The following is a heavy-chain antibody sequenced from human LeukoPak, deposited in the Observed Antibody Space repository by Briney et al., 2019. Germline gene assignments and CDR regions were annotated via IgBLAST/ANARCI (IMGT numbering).Heavy chain of an antibody. CDR1: GFTFSSYA. V-gene: IGHV3-23*01. CDR2: ISGSGGST. D-gene: IGHD3-22*01. J-gene: IGHJ3*02. Sequence: PGGSLRLSCAASGFTFSSYAMSWVRQAPGKGLEWVSAISGSGGSTYYADSVKSRFTISRDNSKNTLYLQMNSLRAEDTAVYYCAKDGSIVVTLFDIWGQGTMVTVSS. CDR3: AKDGSIVVTLFDI.